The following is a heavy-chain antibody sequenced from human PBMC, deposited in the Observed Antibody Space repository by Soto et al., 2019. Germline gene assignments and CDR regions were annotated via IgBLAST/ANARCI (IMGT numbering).Heavy chain of an antibody. CDR2: IYYSGST. V-gene: IGHV4-31*03. Sequence: SETLSLTCTVSGGSISSGGYYWSWIRQHPGKGLEWIGYIYYSGSTYYNPSLKSRVTISVDTSKNQFSLKLSSVTAADTAVYYCASSVRYGDFYYYYMDVWGKGTTVTVSS. J-gene: IGHJ6*03. CDR1: GGSISSGGYY. CDR3: ASSVRYGDFYYYYMDV. D-gene: IGHD4-17*01.